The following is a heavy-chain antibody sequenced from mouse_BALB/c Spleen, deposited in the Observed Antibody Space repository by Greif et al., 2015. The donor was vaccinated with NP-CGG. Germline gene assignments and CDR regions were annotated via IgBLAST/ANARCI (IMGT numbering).Heavy chain of an antibody. CDR3: NAGGGYGSSYGFAY. CDR1: GFNIKDYY. CDR2: IDPENGDT. V-gene: IGHV14-4*02. D-gene: IGHD1-1*01. J-gene: IGHJ3*01. Sequence: EVQLQQSGAELVRSGASVKLSCTAYGFNIKDYYMHWVKQRPEQGLEWIGWIDPENGDTEYAPKFQGKATMTADTSSNTAYLQLSSLTSEDTAVYYCNAGGGYGSSYGFAYWGQETLVTVSA.